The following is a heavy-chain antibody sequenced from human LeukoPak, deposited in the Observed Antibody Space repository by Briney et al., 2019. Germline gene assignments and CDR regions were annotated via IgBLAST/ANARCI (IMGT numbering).Heavy chain of an antibody. CDR2: IWYDGSNI. CDR3: AKFWRQRVRAPWFDP. CDR1: GFTFSSYG. V-gene: IGHV3-33*06. D-gene: IGHD6-25*01. J-gene: IGHJ5*02. Sequence: GGSLRLSCAASGFTFSSYGMHWVRRAPGKGLEWVAVIWYDGSNINYADSVKGRFTISRDNPKKTLYLQMNSLRVEDTAVYYCAKFWRQRVRAPWFDPGGRGTLVTVSS.